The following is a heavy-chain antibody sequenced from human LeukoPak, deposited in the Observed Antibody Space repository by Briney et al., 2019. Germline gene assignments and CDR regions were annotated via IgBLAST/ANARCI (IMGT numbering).Heavy chain of an antibody. J-gene: IGHJ5*02. CDR1: GGSISSYY. CDR2: IYTSGST. V-gene: IGHV4-4*09. Sequence: SETLSLTSTVSGGSISSYYWSWIRQPPGKGLEWIGYIYTSGSTNYNPSLKSRVTISVDTSKNQFSLKLSSVTAADTAVYYCARTRYDYVWGSPFDPWGQGTLVTVSS. CDR3: ARTRYDYVWGSPFDP. D-gene: IGHD3-16*01.